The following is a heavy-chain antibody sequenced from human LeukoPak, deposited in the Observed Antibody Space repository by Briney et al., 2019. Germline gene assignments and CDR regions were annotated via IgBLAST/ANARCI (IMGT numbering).Heavy chain of an antibody. J-gene: IGHJ4*02. D-gene: IGHD4-17*01. Sequence: SQTLSLTCTVSGGSISSGVYCWSWIRQRPGEGLQWIGYICSSGSAYYNPSLKSRVTMSIDTSNNQFSLKLNSVTAADTAVYYCARPSMNGDYFDYWGQGTLVTVSS. CDR1: GGSISSGVYC. V-gene: IGHV4-31*03. CDR3: ARPSMNGDYFDY. CDR2: ICSSGSA.